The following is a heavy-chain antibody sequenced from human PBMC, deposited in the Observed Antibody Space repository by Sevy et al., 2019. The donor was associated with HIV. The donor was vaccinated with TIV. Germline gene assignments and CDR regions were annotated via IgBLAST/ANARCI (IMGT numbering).Heavy chain of an antibody. CDR2: IRYDGSNK. CDR1: GFTISRYG. V-gene: IGHV3-30*02. D-gene: IGHD2-15*01. CDR3: ASRTCSGGSCYYGWFDP. Sequence: GGSLRLSCAASGFTISRYGMHWVRQAPGKGLEWVAFIRYDGSNKYYADSVKGRFTISRDNSKNTLYLQMNSLRAEDTAVYYCASRTCSGGSCYYGWFDPWGQGTLVTVSS. J-gene: IGHJ5*02.